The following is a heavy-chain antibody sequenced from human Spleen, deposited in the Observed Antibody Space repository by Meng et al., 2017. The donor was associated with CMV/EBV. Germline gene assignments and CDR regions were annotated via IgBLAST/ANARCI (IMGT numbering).Heavy chain of an antibody. V-gene: IGHV3-15*01. CDR3: TTLRGYSFIY. D-gene: IGHD5-18*01. J-gene: IGHJ4*02. Sequence: ETLSLTCAASGFTFSNAWMSWVRQAPGKGLEWVGRIKSKTDGGTTDYAAPVKGRFTISRDDSKNTLYLQMNSLKTEDTAVYYCTTLRGYSFIYWGQGTLVTVSS. CDR2: IKSKTDGGTT. CDR1: GFTFSNAW.